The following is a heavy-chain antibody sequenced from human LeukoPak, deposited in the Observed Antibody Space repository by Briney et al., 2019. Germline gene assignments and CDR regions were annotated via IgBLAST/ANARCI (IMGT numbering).Heavy chain of an antibody. Sequence: GGSLRLSCAASGFTFSGGAMWWVRQAPGKGLEWVSGIDGSSDSTYYADSVKGRFTISRDNSKNTLYLQMNSLRAEDTAVYYCAKAYYYDSSGYYYPQIFDYWGQGTLVTVSS. V-gene: IGHV3-23*01. CDR1: GFTFSGGA. CDR3: AKAYYYDSSGYYYPQIFDY. J-gene: IGHJ4*02. CDR2: IDGSSDST. D-gene: IGHD3-22*01.